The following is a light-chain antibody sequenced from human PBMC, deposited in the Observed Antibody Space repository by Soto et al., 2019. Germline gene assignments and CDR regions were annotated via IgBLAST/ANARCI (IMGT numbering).Light chain of an antibody. Sequence: QSALTQPASVSGSPGQSITISCAGTMRDIGAYNLVSWYQQHPGKAPRLIFYEVRNRPSGIPLRFSASKSGNTASLTITGLQADDEGDYYCQAYDSSLRASLFGGGTKLTVL. CDR3: QAYDSSLRASL. V-gene: IGLV2-14*01. J-gene: IGLJ2*01. CDR2: EVR. CDR1: MRDIGAYNL.